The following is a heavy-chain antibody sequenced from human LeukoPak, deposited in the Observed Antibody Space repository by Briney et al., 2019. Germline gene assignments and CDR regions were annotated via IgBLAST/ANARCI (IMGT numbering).Heavy chain of an antibody. CDR3: VKDLLPGYSSGWSMNY. D-gene: IGHD6-19*01. J-gene: IGHJ4*02. CDR1: GFTFSSNA. V-gene: IGHV3-64D*06. CDR2: ISSNGGST. Sequence: GGTLRLSCSASGFTFSSNAMHWVRHAPGQGLEYVSAISSNGGSTYYADSVNGRFTISRDNSQNTLYLQMSSLRAEDTTVYYCVKDLLPGYSSGWSMNYWGQGTLVTVSS.